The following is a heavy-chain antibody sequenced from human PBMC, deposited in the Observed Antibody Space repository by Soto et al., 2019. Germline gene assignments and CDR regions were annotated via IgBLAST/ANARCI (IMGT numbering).Heavy chain of an antibody. J-gene: IGHJ4*02. CDR3: AKVKDHLTSSGYYFDY. V-gene: IGHV3-9*01. Sequence: PGGSLRLSCAASGFTFDDYAMHWVRQAPGKGLEWVSGISWNSGSIGYADSVKGRFTISRDNAKNSLYLQMNSLRAEDTALYYCAKVKDHLTSSGYYFDYWGQGTLVTVSS. CDR1: GFTFDDYA. D-gene: IGHD3-22*01. CDR2: ISWNSGSI.